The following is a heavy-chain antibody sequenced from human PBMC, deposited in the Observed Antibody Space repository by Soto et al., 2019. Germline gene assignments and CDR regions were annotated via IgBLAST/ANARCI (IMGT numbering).Heavy chain of an antibody. J-gene: IGHJ6*02. CDR1: GGSFSGYY. CDR3: ARGRDYYGSGTYWAV. CDR2: INHSGST. V-gene: IGHV4-34*01. Sequence: QVQLQQWGAGLLKPSETLSLTCAVYGGSFSGYYWSWIRQPPGKGLEWIGEINHSGSTNYNPSLKSRVTISVDTSKNQCSLRLSSVTAADTAVYYCARGRDYYGSGTYWAVWGQGTTVTVSS. D-gene: IGHD3-10*01.